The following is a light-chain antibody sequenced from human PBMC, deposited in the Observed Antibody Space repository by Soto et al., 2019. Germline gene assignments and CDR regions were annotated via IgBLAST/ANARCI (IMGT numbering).Light chain of an antibody. CDR3: SSYTSSSTRV. V-gene: IGLV2-14*01. Sequence: QSVLTQPASVSGSPGQSITISCTGTSSDVGGYNYVSWYQQHPGKAPKLMIYEVSNRPSGVSNRFSGSKSGNTASLTISGLQSEDAAAYYCSSYTSSSTRVFGGGTKLTVL. CDR2: EVS. CDR1: SSDVGGYNY. J-gene: IGLJ3*02.